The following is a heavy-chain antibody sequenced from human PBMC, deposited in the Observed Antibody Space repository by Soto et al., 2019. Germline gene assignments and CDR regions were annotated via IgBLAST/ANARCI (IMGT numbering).Heavy chain of an antibody. J-gene: IGHJ4*02. Sequence: EVQLVESGGGLVLPGGSLRLAYAASEFSVSDNYMNWVRQAPGKGLKWVAVIFSGGSTNYADSVKGRFTISRLKSENTLYLQMSSLRPEDTAVYFCKSRDYWGRGTLVTVSS. CDR1: EFSVSDNY. CDR2: IFSGGST. CDR3: KSRDY. V-gene: IGHV3-53*04.